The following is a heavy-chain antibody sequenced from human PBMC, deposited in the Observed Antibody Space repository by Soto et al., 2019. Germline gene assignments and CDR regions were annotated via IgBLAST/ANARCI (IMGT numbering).Heavy chain of an antibody. V-gene: IGHV4-59*01. CDR2: IYYSGST. Sequence: QVQLQESGPGLVKPSETLSLTCTVSGGSISSYYWSWIRQPPGKGLEWIGYIYYSGSTNYNPSLKSRVTISVDTSKNQFSLKLSCVTAADTAVYYCARTPGGYCSGGSCLGYFDYWGQGTLVTVSS. CDR3: ARTPGGYCSGGSCLGYFDY. D-gene: IGHD2-15*01. J-gene: IGHJ4*02. CDR1: GGSISSYY.